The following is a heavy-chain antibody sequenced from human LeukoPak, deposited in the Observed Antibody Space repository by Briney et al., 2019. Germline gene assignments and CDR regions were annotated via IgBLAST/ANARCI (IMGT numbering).Heavy chain of an antibody. CDR1: GGTFSSYA. V-gene: IGHV1-69*13. Sequence: ASVKVSCKASGGTFSSYAISWVRQAPGQGLEWMGGIIPIFGTANYAQKFQGRVTITADESTSTAYMELSSLRSEDTAVYYCARSISPFRYYDSSGYYPFDYWGQGTLVTVSS. D-gene: IGHD3-22*01. CDR2: IIPIFGTA. J-gene: IGHJ4*02. CDR3: ARSISPFRYYDSSGYYPFDY.